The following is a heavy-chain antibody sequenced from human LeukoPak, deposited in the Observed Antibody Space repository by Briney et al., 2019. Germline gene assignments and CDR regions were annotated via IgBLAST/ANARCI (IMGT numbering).Heavy chain of an antibody. CDR2: INHSGDT. CDR3: ARGPGTVGLSP. D-gene: IGHD1/OR15-1a*01. Sequence: SETLSLTCNVSGGSFTNYYWSWIRQTPEKGLEWIGQINHSGDTSYNPSPRSRITLSVDRSKNQFSLKVTSVTAADTGVYYCARGPGTVGLSPWGQGTLVTVS. CDR1: GGSFTNYY. J-gene: IGHJ5*02. V-gene: IGHV4-34*01.